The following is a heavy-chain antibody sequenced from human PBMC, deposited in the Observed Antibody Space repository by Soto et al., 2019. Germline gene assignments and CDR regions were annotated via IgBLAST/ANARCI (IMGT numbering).Heavy chain of an antibody. D-gene: IGHD3-22*01. J-gene: IGHJ4*02. Sequence: GASVKVSCKASGGTFSSYAISWVRQAPGQGLEWMGGIIPIFGTANYAQKFQGRVTITADESTSTAYMELSSLRSEDTAVYYCARDRRWSYYDSSGYDYWGQGTLVTVSS. CDR3: ARDRRWSYYDSSGYDY. CDR2: IIPIFGTA. V-gene: IGHV1-69*13. CDR1: GGTFSSYA.